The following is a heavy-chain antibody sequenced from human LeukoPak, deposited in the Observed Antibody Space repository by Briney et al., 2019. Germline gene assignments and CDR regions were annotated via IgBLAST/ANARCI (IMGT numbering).Heavy chain of an antibody. V-gene: IGHV4-4*07. J-gene: IGHJ4*02. D-gene: IGHD2-15*01. CDR2: IYTSGST. CDR3: ARGNTLCSGGSCSTNIDY. Sequence: SETLSLTCTVSGGSISSYYWSWIRQPAGKGLEWIGRIYTSGSTSYNPSLKSRVTMSVDTSKNQFSLKLSSVTAADTAVYYCARGNTLCSGGSCSTNIDYWGQGTQVTVSS. CDR1: GGSISSYY.